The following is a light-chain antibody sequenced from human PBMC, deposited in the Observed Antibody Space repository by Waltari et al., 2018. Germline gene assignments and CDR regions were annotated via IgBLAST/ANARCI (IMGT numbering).Light chain of an antibody. V-gene: IGLV2-8*01. J-gene: IGLJ1*01. CDR1: SRDVCAYND. CDR3: ISYAGNNKYV. Sequence: QSALTQPPSASGSPGQSDTLSCTGNSRDVCAYNDVSWYQQYPDQAPQLRFYEVTKPPSGVPDRFSGSKSGNTASLTVSGLQAEDEADYYCISYAGNNKYVLGAGTKVTVL. CDR2: EVT.